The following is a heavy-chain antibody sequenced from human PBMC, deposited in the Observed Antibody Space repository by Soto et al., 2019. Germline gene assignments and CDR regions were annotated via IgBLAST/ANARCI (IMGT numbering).Heavy chain of an antibody. CDR2: IYHSGST. J-gene: IGHJ6*02. CDR1: GYSISSGYY. Sequence: SETLSLTCAVSGYSISSGYYWGWIRQPPGKGLEWIGSIYHSGSTYYNPSLKSRVTISVDTSKNQFSLKLSSVTAADTAVYYCARDCTSTTCYLYYYGTDVWGQGTTVTVSS. V-gene: IGHV4-38-2*01. CDR3: ARDCTSTTCYLYYYGTDV. D-gene: IGHD2-2*01.